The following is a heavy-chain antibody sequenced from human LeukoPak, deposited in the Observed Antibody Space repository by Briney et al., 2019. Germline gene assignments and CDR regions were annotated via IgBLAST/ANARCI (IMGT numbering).Heavy chain of an antibody. Sequence: PSETLSLTCNVSGGSISSSLYYWAWIRRPPGKGLEWIVTIYYSGSTYYNPSLKSRVAISVDTSKNQLSLKLNSVTAADTAVYYCARRGGSGRSFDIWGQGTMVTVSS. CDR3: ARRGGSGRSFDI. D-gene: IGHD3-10*01. V-gene: IGHV4-39*01. J-gene: IGHJ3*02. CDR1: GGSISSSLYY. CDR2: IYYSGST.